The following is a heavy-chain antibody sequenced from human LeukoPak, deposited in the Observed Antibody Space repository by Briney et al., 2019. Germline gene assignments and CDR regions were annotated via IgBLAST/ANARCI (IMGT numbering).Heavy chain of an antibody. CDR1: GFTFSSYA. Sequence: GRSLRLSCAASGFTFSSYAMHWDRQAPGKGLEWVAVISYDGSNKYYADSVKGRFTISRDNSKNTLYLQMNSLRAEDTAVYYCARGSRIAAAGTSFDYWGQGTLVTVSS. J-gene: IGHJ4*02. CDR2: ISYDGSNK. CDR3: ARGSRIAAAGTSFDY. V-gene: IGHV3-30-3*01. D-gene: IGHD6-13*01.